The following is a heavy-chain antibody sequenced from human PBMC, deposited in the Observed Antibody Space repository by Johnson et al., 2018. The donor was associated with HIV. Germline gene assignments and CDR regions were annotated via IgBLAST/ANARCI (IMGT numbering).Heavy chain of an antibody. J-gene: IGHJ3*02. D-gene: IGHD4-11*01. V-gene: IGHV3-66*01. CDR3: AREGRRASNAFDI. CDR1: GFTFSSYD. CDR2: IYSGGST. Sequence: VQLVESGGGVVQPGRSLRLSCAASGFTFSSYDMSWVRQAPAKGLEWVSVIYSGGSTYYADSVKGRFTISRYNSKNTLYLQMNSLRAEEPAVYYCAREGRRASNAFDIWGQGTMVTVSS.